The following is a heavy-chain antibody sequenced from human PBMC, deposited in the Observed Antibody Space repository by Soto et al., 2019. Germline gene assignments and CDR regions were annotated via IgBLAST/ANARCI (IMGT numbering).Heavy chain of an antibody. CDR2: INPSGGST. J-gene: IGHJ4*02. CDR1: GYTFTSYY. V-gene: IGHV1-46*01. Sequence: ASVKVSCKASGYTFTSYYMHWVRQAPGQGLEWMGIINPSGGSTSYAQKFQGRVTMTRDTSTSTVYMELSSLRSEDTAVYYCARDNNPYYDFWSGYYFDYWGQGTLVTVSS. CDR3: ARDNNPYYDFWSGYYFDY. D-gene: IGHD3-3*01.